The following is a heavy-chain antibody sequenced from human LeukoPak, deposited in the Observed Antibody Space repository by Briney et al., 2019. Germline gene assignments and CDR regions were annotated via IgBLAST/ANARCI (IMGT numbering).Heavy chain of an antibody. Sequence: ASVKVSCKSSGYTFSIYGISWVRQAPGQGLEWMGWVSADNGNTNYAQKVQGRVTMTTDTSTSTAYMELRSLRSDDTAMYYCARVALGGSGSYRYWGQGTLVTVSS. D-gene: IGHD3-10*01. V-gene: IGHV1-18*01. CDR1: GYTFSIYG. CDR2: VSADNGNT. CDR3: ARVALGGSGSYRY. J-gene: IGHJ4*02.